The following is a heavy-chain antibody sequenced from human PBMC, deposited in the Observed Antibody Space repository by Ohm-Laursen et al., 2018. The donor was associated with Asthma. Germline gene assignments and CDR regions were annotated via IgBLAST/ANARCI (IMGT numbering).Heavy chain of an antibody. J-gene: IGHJ5*02. Sequence: TQTLTLTSTFSGFSFNTSGMRVSWIRQPPGKALEWLGRIDWGDEKLYSTSLKSRLTISKDTSKNQVVLTMTNMGPVDTATYYCARSMTHCSSTGCYVGNWLDPWGQGILVTVSS. CDR3: ARSMTHCSSTGCYVGNWLDP. CDR1: GFSFNTSGMR. V-gene: IGHV2-70*04. CDR2: IDWGDEK. D-gene: IGHD2-2*01.